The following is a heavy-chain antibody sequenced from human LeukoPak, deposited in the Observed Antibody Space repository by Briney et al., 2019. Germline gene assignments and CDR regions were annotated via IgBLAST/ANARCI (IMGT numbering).Heavy chain of an antibody. J-gene: IGHJ4*02. V-gene: IGHV3-64D*06. CDR3: VKVVRGVYDY. CDR2: ISSNGGST. CDR1: GFTFCSYA. D-gene: IGHD3-10*01. Sequence: GGSLRLSCSASGFTFCSYAMHWVRQAPGKGLEYVSAISSNGGSTYYADSVKGRFTISRDNSKNTLYLQMSSLRAEDTAVYYCVKVVRGVYDYWGQGTLVTVSS.